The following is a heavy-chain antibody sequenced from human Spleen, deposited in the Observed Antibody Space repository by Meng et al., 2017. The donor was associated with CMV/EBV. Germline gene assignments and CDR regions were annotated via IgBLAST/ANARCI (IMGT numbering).Heavy chain of an antibody. D-gene: IGHD3-10*01. J-gene: IGHJ4*02. CDR3: ARGYVIRGVMSDH. CDR2: INPNSGGT. V-gene: IGHV1-2*02. Sequence: ASVKVSCKTSGYTFSNYGISWLRQAPGQGLEWMGWINPNSGGTNYAQKFQGRVAMTRDTSISTAYMEFSRLRSDDTAVYYCARGYVIRGVMSDHWGQGTLVTVSS. CDR1: GYTFSNYG.